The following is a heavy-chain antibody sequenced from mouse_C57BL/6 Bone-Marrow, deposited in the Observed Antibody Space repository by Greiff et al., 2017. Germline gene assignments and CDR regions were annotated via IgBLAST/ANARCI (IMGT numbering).Heavy chain of an antibody. V-gene: IGHV1-5*01. CDR3: TRSHYYGSSYLYFDY. J-gene: IGHJ2*01. D-gene: IGHD1-1*01. CDR2: IYPGNSDT. CDR1: GYTFTSYW. Sequence: EVQRVESGTVLARPGASVKMSCKTSGYTFTSYWMPWVKQRPGQGLEWIGAIYPGNSDTSYNQKFKGKAKLTAVTSASTAYMERSSLTNEDSAVYYCTRSHYYGSSYLYFDYWGQGTTLTVSS.